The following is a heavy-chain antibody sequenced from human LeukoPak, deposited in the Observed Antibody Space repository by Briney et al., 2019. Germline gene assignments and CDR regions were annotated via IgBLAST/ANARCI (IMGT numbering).Heavy chain of an antibody. CDR1: GGSFSGYY. Sequence: SETLSLTCAVYGGSFSGYYWSWIRQPPGKGLEWIGEINHSGSTNYNPSLKSRVTISVDTSKNQFSLKLSSVIAADTAVYYCARGSSDFWSGYYFDYWGQGTLVTVSS. J-gene: IGHJ4*02. D-gene: IGHD3-3*01. V-gene: IGHV4-34*01. CDR2: INHSGST. CDR3: ARGSSDFWSGYYFDY.